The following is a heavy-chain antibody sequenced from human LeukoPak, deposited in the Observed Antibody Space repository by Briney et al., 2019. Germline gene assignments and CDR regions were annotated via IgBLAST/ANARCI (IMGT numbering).Heavy chain of an antibody. CDR2: IRSKANSYAT. CDR1: GFTFSGSA. V-gene: IGHV3-73*01. D-gene: IGHD5-18*01. Sequence: PGGSLRLSCAASGFTFSGSAMHWVRQASGKGLEWVGRIRSKANSYATAYAASVKGRFTISRDDSKNTAYLPMNSLKTEDTGVYFCTPTSTAMVTNFYYWGQGTLVTVSS. J-gene: IGHJ4*02. CDR3: TPTSTAMVTNFYY.